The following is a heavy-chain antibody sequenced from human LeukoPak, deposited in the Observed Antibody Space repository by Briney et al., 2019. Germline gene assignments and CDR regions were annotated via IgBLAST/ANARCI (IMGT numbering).Heavy chain of an antibody. J-gene: IGHJ4*02. CDR3: ARDGLLWFGESFDY. CDR2: VFHTGST. V-gene: IGHV4-59*12. Sequence: PSETLSLTCTVSGGSIDTYYWNWIRQPPGKGLEWIGYVFHTGSTNYNPSLKSRVTISVDTSKNQFSLKLSSVTAADTAVYYCARDGLLWFGESFDYWGQGTLVTVSS. CDR1: GGSIDTYY. D-gene: IGHD3-10*01.